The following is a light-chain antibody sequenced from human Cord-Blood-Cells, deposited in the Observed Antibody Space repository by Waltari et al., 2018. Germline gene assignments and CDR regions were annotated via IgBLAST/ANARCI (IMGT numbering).Light chain of an antibody. CDR1: SSDGGSYNL. Sequence: QSALTQPASVSGSPGQSITISCTGTSSDGGSYNLVSWYQQHPGKAPKLMIYEGSKRPSGVSNRFSGSKSGNTASLTISGLQAEDEADNYCCSYAGSSTLVFGGGTKLTVL. CDR2: EGS. J-gene: IGLJ2*01. CDR3: CSYAGSSTLV. V-gene: IGLV2-23*01.